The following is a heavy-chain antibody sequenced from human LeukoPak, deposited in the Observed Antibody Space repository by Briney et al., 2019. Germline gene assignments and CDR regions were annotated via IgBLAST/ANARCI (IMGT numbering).Heavy chain of an antibody. CDR3: AREHIVVVTAPTDDAFDI. Sequence: GGSLRLSCAASGFTFSSYAMHWVRQAPGKGLEWVAVISYDGSNKYYADSVKGRFTISRDNSKNTLYLQMNSLRAEDTAVYYCAREHIVVVTAPTDDAFDIWGQGTMVTVSS. CDR2: ISYDGSNK. V-gene: IGHV3-30*04. J-gene: IGHJ3*02. CDR1: GFTFSSYA. D-gene: IGHD2-21*02.